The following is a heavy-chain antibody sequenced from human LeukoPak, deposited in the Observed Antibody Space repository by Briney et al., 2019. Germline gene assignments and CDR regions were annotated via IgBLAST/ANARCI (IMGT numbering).Heavy chain of an antibody. Sequence: GGSLRLSCAASGFTVSSNYMSWVRQAPGKGLEWVSDIYSGGSTYYADSVKGRFTISTDNSKNTLYLQMNSLRAEDTAVYYCARSSAILTRYHDYYYYMDVWGKGTTVTVSS. J-gene: IGHJ6*03. D-gene: IGHD3-9*01. CDR1: GFTVSSNY. CDR3: ARSSAILTRYHDYYYYMDV. V-gene: IGHV3-66*02. CDR2: IYSGGST.